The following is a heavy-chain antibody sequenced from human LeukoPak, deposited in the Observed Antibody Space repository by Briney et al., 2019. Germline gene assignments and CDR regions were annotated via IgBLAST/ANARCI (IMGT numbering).Heavy chain of an antibody. CDR1: GGSISSYY. CDR2: IYYSGST. CDR3: ARDSTRGGSNYAFDI. V-gene: IGHV4-59*01. J-gene: IGHJ3*02. D-gene: IGHD1-26*01. Sequence: SETLSLTCTVSGGSISSYYWSWIRQPPGKGLEWIGYIYYSGSTNYNPSLKSRVTISVDTSKNQFSLKLSSVTAADTDVYYCARDSTRGGSNYAFDIWGQGTMVTVSS.